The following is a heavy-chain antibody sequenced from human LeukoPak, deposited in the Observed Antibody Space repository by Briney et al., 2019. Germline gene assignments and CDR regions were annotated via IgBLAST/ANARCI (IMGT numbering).Heavy chain of an antibody. CDR2: ISSSSTYI. J-gene: IGHJ4*02. Sequence: GGSLRLSCAASGFTFSNYYMNWVRRAPGKGLEWVSSISSSSTYIYYAASVKGRFTISRDNAKNSLYLQMNSLRAEDTAVYYCARKELAATHFDYWGQGTLVTVSS. CDR3: ARKELAATHFDY. D-gene: IGHD1-7*01. V-gene: IGHV3-21*01. CDR1: GFTFSNYY.